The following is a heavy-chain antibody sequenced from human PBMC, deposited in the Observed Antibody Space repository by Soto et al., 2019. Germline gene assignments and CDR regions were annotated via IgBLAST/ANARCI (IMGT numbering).Heavy chain of an antibody. D-gene: IGHD3-10*01. V-gene: IGHV4-59*01. CDR2: IYYNGSA. CDR1: GGSISSFY. J-gene: IGHJ4*02. CDR3: ARGLSSLLLTDY. Sequence: SETLSLTCIVSGGSISSFYWSWIRQPPGKGLEWVGGIYYNGSATYNPSLKSRVTMSVDMSKNHLFLTLNSVTAADTAVYYCARGLSSLLLTDYWGQGTLVTVSS.